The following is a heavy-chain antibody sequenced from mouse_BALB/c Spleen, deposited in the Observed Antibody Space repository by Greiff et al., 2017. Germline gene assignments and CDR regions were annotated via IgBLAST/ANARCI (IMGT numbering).Heavy chain of an antibody. V-gene: IGHV1S81*02. J-gene: IGHJ2*01. CDR2: INPSNGRT. Sequence: QVQLKESGAELVKPGASVKLSCKASGYTFTSYWMHWVKQRPGQGLEWIGEINPSNGRTNYNEKFKSKATLTVDKSSSTAYMQLSSLTSEDSAVYYCARGDYFDYWGQGTTLTVSA. CDR3: ARGDYFDY. CDR1: GYTFTSYW.